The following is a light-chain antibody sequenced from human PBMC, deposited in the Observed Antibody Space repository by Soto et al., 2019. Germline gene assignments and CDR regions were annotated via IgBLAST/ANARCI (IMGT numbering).Light chain of an antibody. J-gene: IGLJ1*01. CDR3: SSYTSSISYV. Sequence: QSVLPQPPSMSGAPGQRVTTSCTGSSSNIGAGYDVHWYQQLPGTAPKLLIYGNSNRPSGVPDRFSGSKSGTSASLAITGLKAEDEADYYCSSYTSSISYVFGTGTTVTVL. V-gene: IGLV1-40*01. CDR1: SSNIGAGYD. CDR2: GNS.